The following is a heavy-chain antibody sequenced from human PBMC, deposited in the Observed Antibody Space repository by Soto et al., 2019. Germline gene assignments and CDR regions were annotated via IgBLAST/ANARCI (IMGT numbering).Heavy chain of an antibody. CDR1: GGSISSYY. CDR3: ARNGPRVTGTTFLDY. D-gene: IGHD1-7*01. J-gene: IGHJ4*02. Sequence: QVQLQESGPGLVKPSETLSLTCTVSGGSISSYYWSWIRQPPGKGLEWIGYIYYSGSTNYNPSLKSRVTISVDTSKNQFSLKLSSVTAADTAVYYCARNGPRVTGTTFLDYWGQGTLVTVSS. CDR2: IYYSGST. V-gene: IGHV4-59*01.